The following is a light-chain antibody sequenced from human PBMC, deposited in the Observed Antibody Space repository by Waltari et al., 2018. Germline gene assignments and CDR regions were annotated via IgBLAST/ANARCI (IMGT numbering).Light chain of an antibody. V-gene: IGLV4-69*01. Sequence: QLVLTQSPSASASLGGSVKLTCTLSSGRSNYAIAWHQQQPEKGPRYLMRLNSDGRHRKGAGIPDRFSGSSSGAERYLTISSLQSEDEADYYCQTWGTGFVVFGGGTKLTVL. CDR1: SGRSNYA. J-gene: IGLJ2*01. CDR2: LNSDGRH. CDR3: QTWGTGFVV.